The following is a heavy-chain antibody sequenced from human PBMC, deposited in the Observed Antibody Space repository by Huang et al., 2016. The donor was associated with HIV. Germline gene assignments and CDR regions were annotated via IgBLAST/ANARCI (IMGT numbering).Heavy chain of an antibody. V-gene: IGHV4-30-2*01. CDR2: SYHSGTA. CDR1: GGSIISSGYS. D-gene: IGHD6-19*01. CDR3: ARDLYSSGWHAFDT. J-gene: IGHJ3*02. Sequence: QLQLQESGSRLVRPSETLSLTCAVSGGSIISSGYSWGWIRQPPGKGREWIGYSYHSGTASYNPSLKSRVTMSVDTSKDRFSLKLTSVTAADTAVYYCARDLYSSGWHAFDTWGQGTMVTVSS.